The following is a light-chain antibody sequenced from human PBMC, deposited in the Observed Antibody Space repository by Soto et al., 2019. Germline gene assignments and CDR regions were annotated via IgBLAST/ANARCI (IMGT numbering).Light chain of an antibody. Sequence: QLVLTQSPSASGSLGASVKLTCTLSSGHSNYVIAWHQQQPEKGPRYLMKVNSDGSHDKGDGIPDRFSGSRSGAERYLTISSLQSEDEADYYCQTWGTGIRVFGGGTKLTVL. CDR2: VNSDGSH. CDR1: SGHSNYV. V-gene: IGLV4-69*01. J-gene: IGLJ2*01. CDR3: QTWGTGIRV.